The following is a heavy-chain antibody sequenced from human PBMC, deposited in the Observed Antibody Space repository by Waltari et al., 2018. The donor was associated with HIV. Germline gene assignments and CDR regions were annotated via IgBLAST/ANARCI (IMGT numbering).Heavy chain of an antibody. J-gene: IGHJ6*02. V-gene: IGHV3-33*01. Sequence: QVQLVESGGGVVQPGRSLRLSCAASGFTFSSYGMHWVRQAPGKGLEWVAVIWYDGSNKYYADSVKGRFTISRDNSKNTLYLQMNSLRAEDTAVYYCARAPQGYYYYGMDVWGQGTTVTVSS. CDR3: ARAPQGYYYYGMDV. CDR1: GFTFSSYG. CDR2: IWYDGSNK.